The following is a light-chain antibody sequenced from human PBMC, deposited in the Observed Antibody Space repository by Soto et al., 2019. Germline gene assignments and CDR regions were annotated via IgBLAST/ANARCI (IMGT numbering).Light chain of an antibody. CDR1: SSDVGGYNS. Sequence: QSALTQPASVSGSPGQSIAISCTGTSSDVGGYNSVSWYPQHPGKAPQLMIYNVSNRPSGVSDRFSGSKSGNTASLTISGIQAEDEADYYCSSYTSSNTYVFGTGTKLTVL. CDR3: SSYTSSNTYV. J-gene: IGLJ1*01. V-gene: IGLV2-14*03. CDR2: NVS.